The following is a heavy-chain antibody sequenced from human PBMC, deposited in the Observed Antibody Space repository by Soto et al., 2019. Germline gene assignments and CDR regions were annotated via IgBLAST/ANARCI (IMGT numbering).Heavy chain of an antibody. CDR2: MNPNSGNT. V-gene: IGHV1-8*01. Sequence: QVQLVQSGAEVKKPGASVKVSYKASGYTFTSYEINWVRQATGQGLEWMGWMNPNSGNTGYAQKFQGRVTMTRNTSISTAYMELSRLRSEDTAVYYCARGQSGYSSGWSPNDYWGQGTLVTVSS. D-gene: IGHD6-19*01. J-gene: IGHJ4*02. CDR3: ARGQSGYSSGWSPNDY. CDR1: GYTFTSYE.